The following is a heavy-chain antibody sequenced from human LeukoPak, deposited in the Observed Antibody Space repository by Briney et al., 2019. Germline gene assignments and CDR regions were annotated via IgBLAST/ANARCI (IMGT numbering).Heavy chain of an antibody. CDR1: SYSISSGSY. CDR2: IFHSGNS. J-gene: IGHJ4*02. CDR3: ARVTYVNDMLYQYFDY. D-gene: IGHD1-1*01. Sequence: SETLSLTCAVSSYSISSGSYWGWIRQSPEKGLEWVGSIFHSGNSYYNPSLKSRLTMSVDTSKNQFSLQLTSVTAADTALYYCARVTYVNDMLYQYFDYWGQGILVTVSS. V-gene: IGHV4-38-2*01.